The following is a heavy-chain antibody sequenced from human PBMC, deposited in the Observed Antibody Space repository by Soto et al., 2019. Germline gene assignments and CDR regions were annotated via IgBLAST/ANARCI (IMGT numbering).Heavy chain of an antibody. Sequence: ASVKVSCKASGGTFSSYAISWVRQAPGQGLEWMGGIIPIFGTANYAQKFQGRVTITADESTSTAYMELSSLRSEDTAVYYCARKLNADYDDAFDIWGQGTMVTVSS. J-gene: IGHJ3*02. CDR2: IIPIFGTA. D-gene: IGHD4-17*01. CDR1: GGTFSSYA. V-gene: IGHV1-69*13. CDR3: ARKLNADYDDAFDI.